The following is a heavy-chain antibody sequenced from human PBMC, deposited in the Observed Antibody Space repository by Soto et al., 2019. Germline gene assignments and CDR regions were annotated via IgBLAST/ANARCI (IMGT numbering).Heavy chain of an antibody. CDR2: ISGSGGST. J-gene: IGHJ4*02. CDR3: ATIIIPAAANFY. Sequence: EGQLLESGGGLVQPGGSLRLSCAASGITFTAYAMSWVRQAPGKGLEWVSSISGSGGSTYYADSVKGRLTISRDNSKNTLYLQMNSLRAEDTAVYYCATIIIPAAANFYWGQGTLVTVFS. D-gene: IGHD2-2*01. CDR1: GITFTAYA. V-gene: IGHV3-23*01.